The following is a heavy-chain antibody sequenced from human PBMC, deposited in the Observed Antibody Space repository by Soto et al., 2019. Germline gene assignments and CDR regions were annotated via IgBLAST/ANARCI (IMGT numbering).Heavy chain of an antibody. D-gene: IGHD2-2*01. V-gene: IGHV3-66*01. CDR3: ARVDGQAIYYFDY. CDR1: GFTVSSNY. Sequence: EVQLVESGGGLVQPGGSLRLSCAASGFTVSSNYMSWVRQAPGKGLEWVSVIYSGGSTYYADSVKGRFTISRDNSKNTLYLQMSSLRAEDTVVYYGARVDGQAIYYFDYWGQGTLVTVSS. CDR2: IYSGGST. J-gene: IGHJ4*02.